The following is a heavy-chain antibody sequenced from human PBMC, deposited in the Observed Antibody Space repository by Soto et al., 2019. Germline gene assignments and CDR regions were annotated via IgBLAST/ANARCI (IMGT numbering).Heavy chain of an antibody. CDR1: GFTFSSYG. CDR3: ASHYYGSGRFPRYGMDV. V-gene: IGHV3-33*01. D-gene: IGHD3-10*01. CDR2: IWYDGSNK. Sequence: GGSLRLSCAASGFTFSSYGMHWVRQAPGKGLEWVAVIWYDGSNKYYADSVKGRFTISRDNSKNTLYLQMNSLRAEDTAVYYCASHYYGSGRFPRYGMDVWGQGTTVTVSS. J-gene: IGHJ6*02.